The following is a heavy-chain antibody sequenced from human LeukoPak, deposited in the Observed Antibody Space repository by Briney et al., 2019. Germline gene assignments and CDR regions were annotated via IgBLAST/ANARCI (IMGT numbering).Heavy chain of an antibody. CDR2: ISSSSSTI. Sequence: GSLRLSCEASEFTFSSYSMNWVRQGPGKGLEWVSYISSSSSTIYYAESVKGRFTISRDNAKNSLYLQMNSLRVEDTAVYYCARSRGNSGSYPLDYWGQGTLVTVSS. CDR1: EFTFSSYS. D-gene: IGHD1-26*01. V-gene: IGHV3-48*01. J-gene: IGHJ4*02. CDR3: ARSRGNSGSYPLDY.